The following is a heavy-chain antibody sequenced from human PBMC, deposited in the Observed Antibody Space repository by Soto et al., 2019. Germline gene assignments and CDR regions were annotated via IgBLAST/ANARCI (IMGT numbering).Heavy chain of an antibody. Sequence: QLQLQESGPGLVKPSETLSLTCTVSGGSISSSSYYWGWIRQPPGRGLEWIGTLYYSGSTYYNPSLKSRVTISVDTSKSQFSLKLSSVTAADTAVYYCARQGGSHYFDYWGQGTLVTVSS. D-gene: IGHD5-12*01. V-gene: IGHV4-39*01. CDR3: ARQGGSHYFDY. CDR2: LYYSGST. J-gene: IGHJ4*02. CDR1: GGSISSSSYY.